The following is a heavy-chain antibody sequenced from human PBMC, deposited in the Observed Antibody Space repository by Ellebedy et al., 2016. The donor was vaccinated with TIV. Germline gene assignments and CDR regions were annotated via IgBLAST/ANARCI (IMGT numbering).Heavy chain of an antibody. CDR2: IIPILGKA. J-gene: IGHJ4*02. V-gene: IGHV1-69*10. Sequence: AASVKVSCKASGGTFSSYGIRWVRQAPGQGLEWMGGIIPILGKANYAQKFQGRVTITADESTSTAYIELSSLRSEATAVYYCARVGNYYGGNPSYYFDYWGQGTLVTGSS. CDR1: GGTFSSYG. CDR3: ARVGNYYGGNPSYYFDY. D-gene: IGHD4-23*01.